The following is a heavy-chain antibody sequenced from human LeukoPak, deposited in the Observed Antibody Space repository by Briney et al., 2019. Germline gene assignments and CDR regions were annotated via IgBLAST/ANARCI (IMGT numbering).Heavy chain of an antibody. J-gene: IGHJ4*02. D-gene: IGHD2-15*01. CDR2: ISSSGRRI. Sequence: GGSLRLTCAAFGFTFSDYEMNWVRQAPGKGLEWVSYISSSGRRIYYADSVKGRFTISRDNAKNSLYLQMNSLRADDTAIYYCARGPRDPTEYCSRGTCSPTYEVWGQGTLVTVSS. V-gene: IGHV3-48*03. CDR1: GFTFSDYE. CDR3: ARGPRDPTEYCSRGTCSPTYEV.